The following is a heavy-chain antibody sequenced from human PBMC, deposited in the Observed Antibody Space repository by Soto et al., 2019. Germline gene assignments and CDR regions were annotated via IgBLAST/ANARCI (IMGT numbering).Heavy chain of an antibody. CDR2: IGDSSSI. J-gene: IGHJ6*02. V-gene: IGHV3-11*01. CDR1: GFTFSGYY. CDR3: ARIGCCTNGVCYPDYYGLHV. Sequence: PGGSLRLSCAASGFTFSGYYMSWIRQAPGKXLEWVSYIGDSSSIYHADSVKGRFTISRDNAKNSLYLQMNSLRAEDTAVYYCARIGCCTNGVCYPDYYGLHVWGQGTTVTVSS. D-gene: IGHD2-8*01.